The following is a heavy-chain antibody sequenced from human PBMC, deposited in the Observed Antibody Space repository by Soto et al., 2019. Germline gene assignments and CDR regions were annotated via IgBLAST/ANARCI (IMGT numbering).Heavy chain of an antibody. CDR1: GGTFSSYA. J-gene: IGHJ4*02. Sequence: SVNVSCKASGGTFSSYAISWVRQAPGQGLEWMGGIIPIFGTANYAQKFQGRVTITADESTSTAYMELSSLRSEDTAVYYCARGAGGIPYYFDYWGQGTLVTVSS. CDR2: IIPIFGTA. CDR3: ARGAGGIPYYFDY. D-gene: IGHD3-16*01. V-gene: IGHV1-69*13.